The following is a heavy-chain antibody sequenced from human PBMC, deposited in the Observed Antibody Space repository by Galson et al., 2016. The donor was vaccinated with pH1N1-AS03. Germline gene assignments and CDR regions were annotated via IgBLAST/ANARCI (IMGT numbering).Heavy chain of an antibody. Sequence: SETLSLTCSVPGYSITTGHYWGWIRQPPGKGLEWIGSISHGGHTEYNPSLTSRVTISEDTSKNQFSLRLSSVTAADTALYYCARSPRTIAVAGTFPSRFDPWGQGMLVTVSS. CDR3: ARSPRTIAVAGTFPSRFDP. J-gene: IGHJ5*02. CDR1: GYSITTGHY. CDR2: ISHGGHT. V-gene: IGHV4-38-2*01. D-gene: IGHD6-19*01.